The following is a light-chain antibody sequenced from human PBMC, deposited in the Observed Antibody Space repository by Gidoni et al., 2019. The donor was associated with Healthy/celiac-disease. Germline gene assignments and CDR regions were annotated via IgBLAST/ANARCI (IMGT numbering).Light chain of an antibody. Sequence: EIVLTQSPATLSLSPGERATLSCRASQSVSSYLAWYQQKPGQAPRLLIYDASNRATGIPARFSGSWSGTDFTLTISSLEPEDFAVYYCQQRSNWLTFGGXTKVEIK. J-gene: IGKJ4*01. CDR2: DAS. CDR1: QSVSSY. CDR3: QQRSNWLT. V-gene: IGKV3-11*01.